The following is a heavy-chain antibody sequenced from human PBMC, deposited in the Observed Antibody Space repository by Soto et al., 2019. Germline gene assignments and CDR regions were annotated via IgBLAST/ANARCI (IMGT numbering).Heavy chain of an antibody. V-gene: IGHV4-39*01. CDR2: ISYSGFT. Sequence: PSETLSLTCSVSAASISSSSYYWGWIRQPPEKGLEWMGSISYSGFTYYNPSLKSRVTMTVDPSKNQFSLKISSVTAADTAVYYCARLQLELSPYYYYYIDVWGKGTTVTVSS. J-gene: IGHJ6*03. D-gene: IGHD1-1*01. CDR1: AASISSSSYY. CDR3: ARLQLELSPYYYYYIDV.